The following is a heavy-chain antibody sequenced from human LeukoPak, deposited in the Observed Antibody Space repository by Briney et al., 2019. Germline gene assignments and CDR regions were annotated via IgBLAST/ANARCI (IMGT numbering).Heavy chain of an antibody. CDR2: IKSKSYGGTT. V-gene: IGHV3-15*01. CDR1: GLTFSYDW. J-gene: IGHJ3*01. Sequence: PGGSLRLSCAASGLTFSYDWMTWVHQAPGKGLEWVGRIKSKSYGGTTDYAAAVKGRFTISRDDSRDMLYLQMSSLKSDDTAIYYCARERYCASSTCPGAFDLWGQGTVVTVSS. D-gene: IGHD2-2*01. CDR3: ARERYCASSTCPGAFDL.